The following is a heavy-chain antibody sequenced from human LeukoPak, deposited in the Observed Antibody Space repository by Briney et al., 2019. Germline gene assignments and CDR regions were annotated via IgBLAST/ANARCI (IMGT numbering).Heavy chain of an antibody. CDR1: GGSISSGGYY. J-gene: IGHJ4*02. Sequence: SETLSLTCTASGGSISSGGYYWSWIRQHPGKGLEWIGYIYYSGSTYYNPSLKSRVTISVDTSKNQFTLKLSSVTAADTAVYYCARGRYGWLPFDYWGQGTLVTVSS. CDR3: ARGRYGWLPFDY. CDR2: IYYSGST. V-gene: IGHV4-61*08. D-gene: IGHD3-16*01.